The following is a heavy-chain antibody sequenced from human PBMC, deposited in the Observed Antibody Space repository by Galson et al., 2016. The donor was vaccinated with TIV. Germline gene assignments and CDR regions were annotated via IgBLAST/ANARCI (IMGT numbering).Heavy chain of an antibody. V-gene: IGHV1-2*05. CDR1: GYTFSHYY. D-gene: IGHD3-9*01. Sequence: SVKVSCKASGYTFSHYYLHWVRQAPGQGLEWMGRINPKNGATDYALKFQGRVTMTRDTSINIGYMELSSLRSDDTVVYYCARERGAGYFDDFSCYGYYVMDVWRQGTTVTVSS. CDR2: INPKNGAT. J-gene: IGHJ6*02. CDR3: ARERGAGYFDDFSCYGYYVMDV.